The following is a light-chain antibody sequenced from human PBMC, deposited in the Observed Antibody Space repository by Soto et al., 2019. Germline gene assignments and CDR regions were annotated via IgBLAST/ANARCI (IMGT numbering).Light chain of an antibody. CDR2: AVN. CDR3: VSFTITGTDV. Sequence: QSVLTQPVSLSGSPAQSITISCPGTSSDIGAYDYVSWFQQHPGKAPKLMISAVNNRPSGVFNRFSGSKSVNRYYLNISEFQVEDEAEYFWVSFTITGTDVLGTGTKVT. J-gene: IGLJ1*01. CDR1: SSDIGAYDY. V-gene: IGLV2-14*01.